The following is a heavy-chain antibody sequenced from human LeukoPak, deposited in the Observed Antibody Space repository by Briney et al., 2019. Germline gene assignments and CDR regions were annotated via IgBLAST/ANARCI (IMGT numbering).Heavy chain of an antibody. Sequence: PGGSLRLSCAASGFTFSSYAMSWVRQAPGKGLEWVSAISGSGGSTYYAGSVKGRFTISRDNSKNTLYLQMNSLRAEDTAVYYCAKDPRRVARNPLGDDYWGQGTLGTVSS. CDR3: AKDPRRVARNPLGDDY. CDR1: GFTFSSYA. V-gene: IGHV3-23*01. J-gene: IGHJ4*02. CDR2: ISGSGGST. D-gene: IGHD3-16*01.